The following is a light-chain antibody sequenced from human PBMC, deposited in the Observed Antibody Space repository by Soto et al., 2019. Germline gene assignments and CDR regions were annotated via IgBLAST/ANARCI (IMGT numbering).Light chain of an antibody. Sequence: EIMLTQSPGTLSLSPGERATLSCRASQSVSSSYLAWYQQKPGQAPRLLIYGASSRAIGIPDRFSGSGSGTDFTLTISRLEPEDFAVYYCQQYGSSPHTFGQGTKLEIK. CDR2: GAS. CDR1: QSVSSSY. V-gene: IGKV3-20*01. CDR3: QQYGSSPHT. J-gene: IGKJ2*01.